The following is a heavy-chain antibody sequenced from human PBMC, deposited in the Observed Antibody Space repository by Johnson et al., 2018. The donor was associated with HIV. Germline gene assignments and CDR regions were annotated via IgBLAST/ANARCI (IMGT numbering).Heavy chain of an antibody. CDR2: ISYDGSNT. Sequence: QVQLVESGGGVVQPGRSLRLSCAASGFTFSSYAMHWVRQDPGKGLEGVAVISYDGSNTYYAGSVKGRLTISSDNSKNTLYLQMNSLRAEDTAVYYCARDRGQQLHYDAFDIWGQGTMVTVSS. J-gene: IGHJ3*02. V-gene: IGHV3-30*04. CDR3: ARDRGQQLHYDAFDI. D-gene: IGHD6-13*01. CDR1: GFTFSSYA.